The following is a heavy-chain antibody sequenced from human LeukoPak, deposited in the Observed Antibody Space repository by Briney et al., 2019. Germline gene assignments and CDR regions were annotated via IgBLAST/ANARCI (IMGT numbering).Heavy chain of an antibody. Sequence: ASVKVSCKVSGHILSELSVHWVRQAPGQGLEWMGWINPNNGGTNYAQKFQGRVTMTGDTSINTAYMEVTRLRSDDTAVYYCARGDGYSSTRPFDYWGQGTLVAVSS. D-gene: IGHD6-13*01. CDR2: INPNNGGT. V-gene: IGHV1-2*02. CDR3: ARGDGYSSTRPFDY. J-gene: IGHJ4*02. CDR1: GHILSELS.